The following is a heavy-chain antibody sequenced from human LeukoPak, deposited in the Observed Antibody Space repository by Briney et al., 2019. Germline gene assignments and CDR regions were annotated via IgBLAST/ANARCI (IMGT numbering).Heavy chain of an antibody. Sequence: PGGSLRLSCAASGFTFSSYAMNWVRQSPERGLEWVSAISGTGGSTSYGDSLKGRFTISRDNSKNTLYLQMSSLTAEDTGVYYCAKECGRDYDDRAFDLWGQGTMVTVSS. CDR1: GFTFSSYA. V-gene: IGHV3-23*01. CDR2: ISGTGGST. D-gene: IGHD3-22*01. J-gene: IGHJ3*01. CDR3: AKECGRDYDDRAFDL.